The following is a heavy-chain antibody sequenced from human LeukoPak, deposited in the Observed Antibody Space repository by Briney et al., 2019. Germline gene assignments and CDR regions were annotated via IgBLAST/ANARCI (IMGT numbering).Heavy chain of an antibody. Sequence: SETLSLTCTVSGYSISSGYYWGWIRQPPGKGLEWIGSIYHSGSTYYNPSLKSRVTISVDTSKNQFSLKLSSVTAADTAVYYCARDIVVVVAALGRAFDIWGQGTVVTVSS. D-gene: IGHD2-15*01. CDR1: GYSISSGYY. J-gene: IGHJ3*02. CDR3: ARDIVVVVAALGRAFDI. CDR2: IYHSGST. V-gene: IGHV4-38-2*02.